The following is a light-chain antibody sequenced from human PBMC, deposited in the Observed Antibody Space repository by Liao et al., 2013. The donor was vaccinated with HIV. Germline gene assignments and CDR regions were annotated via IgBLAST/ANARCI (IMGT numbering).Light chain of an antibody. J-gene: IGLJ2*01. CDR2: QDT. CDR3: YSATDTNLV. V-gene: IGLV3-1*01. Sequence: SYELTQPPSVSVSPGQTASITCSGDKLGDKFTSWYQQKPGQSPVLVIYQDTKRPSGIPERFSGSSSGTTVTLTISGAQIEDEADYYCYSATDTNLVFGGGTKLTVL. CDR1: KLGDKF.